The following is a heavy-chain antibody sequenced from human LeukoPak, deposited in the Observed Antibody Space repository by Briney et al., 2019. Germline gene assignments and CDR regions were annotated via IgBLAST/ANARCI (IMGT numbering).Heavy chain of an antibody. J-gene: IGHJ4*02. D-gene: IGHD2-15*01. Sequence: GGSPRLSCAASGFTFSDYYMSWIRQAPGKGLEWVSYISSSGSAIYYADSVKGRFTISRNNAKNSLYLQMNSLRAEDTAVYYCAKDLSSVVVAATLDYWGQGTLVTVSS. V-gene: IGHV3-11*04. CDR3: AKDLSSVVVAATLDY. CDR1: GFTFSDYY. CDR2: ISSSGSAI.